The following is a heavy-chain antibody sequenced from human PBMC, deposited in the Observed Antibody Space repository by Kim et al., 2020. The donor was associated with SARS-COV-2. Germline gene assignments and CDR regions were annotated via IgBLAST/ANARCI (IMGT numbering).Heavy chain of an antibody. J-gene: IGHJ6*02. CDR2: ISYDGSNK. CDR3: AKITMVRGGGNV. V-gene: IGHV3-30*18. Sequence: GGSLRLSCAASGFTFSSYGMHWVRQAPGKGLEWVAVISYDGSNKYYADSVKGRFTISRDNSKNTLYLQMNSLRAEDTAVYYCAKITMVRGGGNVWGQGTTVTVSS. D-gene: IGHD3-10*01. CDR1: GFTFSSYG.